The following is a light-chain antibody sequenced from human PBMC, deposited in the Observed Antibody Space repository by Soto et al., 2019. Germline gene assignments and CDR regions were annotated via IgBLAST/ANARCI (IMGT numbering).Light chain of an antibody. CDR2: AAS. J-gene: IGKJ1*01. CDR3: QQTFGTPRT. CDR1: ENIRTY. V-gene: IGKV1-39*01. Sequence: DIQMTQSPSSLSASAGDRVTITCRASENIRTYLNWYQQKPGKAPEVLIYAASKLQTGVPLRFNGSGSGTDFTLNITRLQPEHFATYYCQQTFGTPRTFGQGTKVDIK.